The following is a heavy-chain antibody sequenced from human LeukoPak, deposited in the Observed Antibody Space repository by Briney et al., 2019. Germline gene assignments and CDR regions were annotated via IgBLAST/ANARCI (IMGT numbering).Heavy chain of an antibody. CDR1: GYTFTSYA. CDR3: ARESPYFDWFPEGY. V-gene: IGHV7-4-1*02. CDR2: INTNTGNP. J-gene: IGHJ4*02. Sequence: ASVKVSCKASGYTFTSYAMNWVRQAPGQGLEWMGWINTNTGNPTYAQGFTGRFVFSLDTSVSAAYLQISSLKAEDTAVYYCARESPYFDWFPEGYWGQGTLVTVSS. D-gene: IGHD3-9*01.